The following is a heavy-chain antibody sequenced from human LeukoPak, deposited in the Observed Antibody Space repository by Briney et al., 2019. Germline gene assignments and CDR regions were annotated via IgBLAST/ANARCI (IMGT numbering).Heavy chain of an antibody. CDR3: ARSKSIVVVPAAITYYYYYYGMDV. Sequence: SETLSLTCAVSGGSISSSNWWSWVRQPPGKGLEWIGEIYHSGSTNYNPSLKSRVTISVDKSKNQFSLKLSSVTAADTAVYYCARSKSIVVVPAAITYYYYYYGMDVWGQGTTVTVSS. J-gene: IGHJ6*02. CDR2: IYHSGST. V-gene: IGHV4-4*02. CDR1: GGSISSSNW. D-gene: IGHD2-2*01.